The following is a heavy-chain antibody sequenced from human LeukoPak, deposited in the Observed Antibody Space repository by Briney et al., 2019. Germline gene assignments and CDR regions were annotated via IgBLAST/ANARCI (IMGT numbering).Heavy chain of an antibody. J-gene: IGHJ5*02. CDR3: AHSLGYYDSSGYWFDP. D-gene: IGHD3-22*01. Sequence: SGPTLVKPTQTLTLTCTFSGFSLSTSGVGVGWIRQPPGKALEWLALIYWDDDKRYSPSLKSRLTITKDTSKNQVVLTMTNMDPVDTATYYCAHSLGYYDSSGYWFDPWGQGTLVTVSS. CDR2: IYWDDDK. CDR1: GFSLSTSGVG. V-gene: IGHV2-5*02.